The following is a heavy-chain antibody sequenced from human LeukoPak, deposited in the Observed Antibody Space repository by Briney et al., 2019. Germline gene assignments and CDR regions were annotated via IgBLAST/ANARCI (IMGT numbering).Heavy chain of an antibody. Sequence: GESLKISCKGSGYIFTSYSIGWVRQMPGKGLEWMGSIYPGGSDIEYSPSFQGQVTISADKSISTAFLQWNSLQASDTAMYYCAKRRDGYNLYAFDIWGQGTIVTVSS. CDR1: GYIFTSYS. CDR2: IYPGGSDI. D-gene: IGHD5-24*01. CDR3: AKRRDGYNLYAFDI. V-gene: IGHV5-51*01. J-gene: IGHJ3*02.